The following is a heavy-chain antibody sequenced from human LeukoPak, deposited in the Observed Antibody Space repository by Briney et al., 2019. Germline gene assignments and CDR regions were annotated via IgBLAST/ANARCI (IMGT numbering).Heavy chain of an antibody. Sequence: ASVKVSCKASGYTFTGYYMHWVRQAPGQGLEWMGWINPDSGGTNYAQKFQGRVTMTRDTSISTAYMELSSLRSEDTAVYYCASEKDGSGSYYNWFDPWGQGTLVTVSS. CDR3: ASEKDGSGSYYNWFDP. D-gene: IGHD3-10*01. CDR2: INPDSGGT. V-gene: IGHV1-2*02. J-gene: IGHJ5*02. CDR1: GYTFTGYY.